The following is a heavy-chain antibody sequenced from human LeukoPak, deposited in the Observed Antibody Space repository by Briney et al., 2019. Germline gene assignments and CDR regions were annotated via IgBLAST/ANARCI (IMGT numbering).Heavy chain of an antibody. J-gene: IGHJ4*02. V-gene: IGHV4-38-2*02. CDR3: ATQILLCHYY. CDR2: FYDSGNT. Sequence: PSETLSLTCTVSGYSISSGYYWGWIRQPPGKGLEWIGSFYDSGNTYYNPSLKSRVTISVDTSKNQFSLRLRSVTAADTAVYYCATQILLCHYYWGQGTLVTVSS. CDR1: GYSISSGYY. D-gene: IGHD2-2*01.